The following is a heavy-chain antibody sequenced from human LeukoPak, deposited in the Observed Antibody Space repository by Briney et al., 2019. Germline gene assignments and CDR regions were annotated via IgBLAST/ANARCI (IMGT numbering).Heavy chain of an antibody. CDR2: IYHSGST. V-gene: IGHV4-30-2*01. J-gene: IGHJ4*02. D-gene: IGHD6-13*01. CDR3: ARGRVEQPPDY. Sequence: SQTLSLTCTVSGGSISSGGYYWSWIRQPPGKGLEWIGYIYHSGSTYYNPSLKSRVTISVDRSKNQFSLKLSSVTAADTAVYYCARGRVEQPPDYWGQGTLVTVSS. CDR1: GGSISSGGYY.